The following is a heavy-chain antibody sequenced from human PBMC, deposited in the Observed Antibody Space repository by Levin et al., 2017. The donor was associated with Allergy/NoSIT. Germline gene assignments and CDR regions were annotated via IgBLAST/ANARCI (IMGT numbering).Heavy chain of an antibody. J-gene: IGHJ5*02. CDR1: GGSISSGGYY. V-gene: IGHV4-31*03. CDR3: ARVLTPPWFGELFWFDP. D-gene: IGHD3-10*01. Sequence: KSSETLSLTCTVSGGSISSGGYYWSWIRQHPGKGLEWIGYIYYSGSTYYNPSLKSRVTISVDTSKNQFSLKLSSVTAADTAVYYCARVLTPPWFGELFWFDPWGQGTLVTVSS. CDR2: IYYSGST.